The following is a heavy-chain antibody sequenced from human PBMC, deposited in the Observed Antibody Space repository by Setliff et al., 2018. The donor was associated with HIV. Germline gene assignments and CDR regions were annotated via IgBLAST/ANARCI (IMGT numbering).Heavy chain of an antibody. Sequence: GGSLRLSCAASGFTFNAYAMHWVRQPPGKGLEWVSGISSNTDNIYYADSVTGRFTISRDNAKNSPFLQMNDLRPEDTAFYYCVKDGTPIGRYYQYFHVWGEGSMVTVSS. CDR3: VKDGTPIGRYYQYFHV. D-gene: IGHD1-26*01. J-gene: IGHJ6*04. CDR2: ISSNTDNI. V-gene: IGHV3-9*01. CDR1: GFTFNAYA.